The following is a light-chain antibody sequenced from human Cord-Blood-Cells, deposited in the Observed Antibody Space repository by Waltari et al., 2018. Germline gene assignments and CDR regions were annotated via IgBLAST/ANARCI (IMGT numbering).Light chain of an antibody. CDR2: WAS. CDR1: QSVLYSSNNKNY. Sequence: IVMTQPPDSLAVSLGARATLNCQSRQSVLYSSNNKNYLAWYQQKPGQPPKLLIYWASTRESGVPDRFSGSGSGTDFTLTISSLQAEDVAVYYCQQYYSTPYTFGQGTKLEIK. J-gene: IGKJ2*01. V-gene: IGKV4-1*01. CDR3: QQYYSTPYT.